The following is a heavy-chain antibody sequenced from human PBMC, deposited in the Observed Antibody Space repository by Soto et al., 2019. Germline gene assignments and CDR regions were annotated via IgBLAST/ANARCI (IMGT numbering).Heavy chain of an antibody. CDR1: CASIAGGSYY. CDR2: IPSRGRP. V-gene: IGHV4-30-4*01. Sequence: SETLSLTLSGSCASIAGGSYYWSWVRQPPGKGLEWIGYIPSRGRPFYNPSLTSRGTISADSSKNQLSLQLTSATAADTAVYYCVRDQYSGYDFALWGQGNLVTVSS. CDR3: VRDQYSGYDFAL. J-gene: IGHJ5*02. D-gene: IGHD5-12*01.